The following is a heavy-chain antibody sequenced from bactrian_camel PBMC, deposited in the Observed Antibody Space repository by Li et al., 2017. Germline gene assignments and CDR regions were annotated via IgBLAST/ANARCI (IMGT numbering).Heavy chain of an antibody. CDR2: TTIGGST. J-gene: IGHJ4*01. Sequence: VQLVESGGGLVQPGGSLRLSCSASGFIFNNYYLSWVRQAPGKGLEWVSHTTIGGSTYYLDSVKGRFTISRDNAKNTQYLHMNSLNPEDTAMYYCVADLRSTASYASWGQGTQVTVS. CDR3: VADLRSTASYAS. D-gene: IGHD3*01. CDR1: GFIFNNYY. V-gene: IGHV3S40*01.